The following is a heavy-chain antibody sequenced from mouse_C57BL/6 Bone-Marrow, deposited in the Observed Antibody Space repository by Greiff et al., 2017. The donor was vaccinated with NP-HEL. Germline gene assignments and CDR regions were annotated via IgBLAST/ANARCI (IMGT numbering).Heavy chain of an antibody. Sequence: VNVVESGAELVRPGASVKLSCKASGYTFTDYYINWVKQRPGQGLEWIARIYPGSGNTYYNEKFKGKATLTAEKSSSTAYMQLSSLTSEDSAVYFCARKGGLLLYAMDYWGQGTSVTVSS. J-gene: IGHJ4*01. CDR3: ARKGGLLLYAMDY. D-gene: IGHD2-3*01. CDR1: GYTFTDYY. CDR2: IYPGSGNT. V-gene: IGHV1-76*01.